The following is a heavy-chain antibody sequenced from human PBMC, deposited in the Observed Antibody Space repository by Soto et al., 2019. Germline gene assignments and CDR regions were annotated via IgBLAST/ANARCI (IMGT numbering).Heavy chain of an antibody. Sequence: QVQLVQSGDEVKKPGSSVKVSCKASGGTFSSYAISWVRQAPEQGLEWMGGIIPIFGTANYAQKFQGRVTITADESTSTAYRELSSLRSEDTAVYYCARTLRMAPMDYYDYGMDVWGQGTTVTVSS. CDR2: IIPIFGTA. V-gene: IGHV1-69*12. D-gene: IGHD2-15*01. CDR3: ARTLRMAPMDYYDYGMDV. CDR1: GGTFSSYA. J-gene: IGHJ6*02.